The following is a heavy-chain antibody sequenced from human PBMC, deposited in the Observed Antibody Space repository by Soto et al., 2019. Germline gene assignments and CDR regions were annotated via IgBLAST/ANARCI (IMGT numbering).Heavy chain of an antibody. J-gene: IGHJ3*02. CDR2: INHSGST. CDR3: ARGSLGYCSSTSCYRAFDI. V-gene: IGHV4-34*01. CDR1: GGSFSGYY. Sequence: QVQLQQWGAGLLKPSETLSLTCAVYGGSFSGYYWSWIRQPPGKGLEWIGEINHSGSTNYNPSLKSRVTISVVSSKKQFSLKLSSVTAADTAVYYCARGSLGYCSSTSCYRAFDIWGQGTMVTVSS. D-gene: IGHD2-2*01.